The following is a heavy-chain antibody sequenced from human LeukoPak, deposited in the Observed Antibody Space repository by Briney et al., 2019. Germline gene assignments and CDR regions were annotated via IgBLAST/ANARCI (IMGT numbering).Heavy chain of an antibody. J-gene: IGHJ6*03. CDR1: GGSISSGSYY. Sequence: PSETLSLTCTVSGGSISSGSYYWSWIRQPAGKGLEWIGRIYTSGSTNYNPSLKSRVTMSVDTSKNQFSLKLSSVTAADTAVYYCARDVRAYYYDSSGPNINYYMDVWGKGTTVTVSS. CDR2: IYTSGST. D-gene: IGHD3-22*01. CDR3: ARDVRAYYYDSSGPNINYYMDV. V-gene: IGHV4-61*02.